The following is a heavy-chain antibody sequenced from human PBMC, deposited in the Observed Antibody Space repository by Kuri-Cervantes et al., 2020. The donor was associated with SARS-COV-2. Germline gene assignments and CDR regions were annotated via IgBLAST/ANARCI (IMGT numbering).Heavy chain of an antibody. CDR1: GFTFSSYG. Sequence: GESLKISCAASGFTFSSYGMHWVRQVPGKGLQWVSYIGSSGTTMFYADFVKGRFTISRDNAKNSLYLQMKSLTAEDAGVYYCGRRYCSTTSCLVDYWGRGTLVTVSS. CDR3: GRRYCSTTSCLVDY. V-gene: IGHV3-48*04. D-gene: IGHD2-2*01. J-gene: IGHJ4*02. CDR2: IGSSGTTM.